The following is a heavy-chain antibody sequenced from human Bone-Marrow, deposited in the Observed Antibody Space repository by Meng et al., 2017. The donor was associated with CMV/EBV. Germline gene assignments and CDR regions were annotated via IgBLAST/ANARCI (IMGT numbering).Heavy chain of an antibody. D-gene: IGHD6-13*01. CDR2: ISGSGGST. J-gene: IGHJ6*02. CDR3: AKEGSSSWPYYYYGMDV. CDR1: GFTFSSYA. Sequence: GGSLRLSCAASGFTFSSYAMSWVRQAPGKGLEWVSAISGSGGSTYYADSVKGRFTISRDNSKNTLYLQMNSLRAEDTAVYYCAKEGSSSWPYYYYGMDVWDQGTTVTVSS. V-gene: IGHV3-23*01.